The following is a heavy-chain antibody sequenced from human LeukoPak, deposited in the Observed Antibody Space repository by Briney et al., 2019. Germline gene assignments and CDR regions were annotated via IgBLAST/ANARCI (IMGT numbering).Heavy chain of an antibody. J-gene: IGHJ3*02. Sequence: PGGSLRLSCAASGFTFSSYSMNWVRQAPGKGLEWVSSISSSSSYIYYADSVKGRFTISRDNAKNSLYLQMNSLRAEDTAVYYCARVLIPAVPRSAFDIWGQGTMVTASS. D-gene: IGHD2-2*01. V-gene: IGHV3-21*01. CDR1: GFTFSSYS. CDR3: ARVLIPAVPRSAFDI. CDR2: ISSSSSYI.